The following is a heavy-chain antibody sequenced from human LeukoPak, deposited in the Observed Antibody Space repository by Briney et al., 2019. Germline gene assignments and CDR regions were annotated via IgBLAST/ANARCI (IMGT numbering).Heavy chain of an antibody. CDR2: ISSSSSYI. CDR1: GLTFSSYS. D-gene: IGHD4-17*01. J-gene: IGHJ4*02. CDR3: ASAPERTVTTQ. V-gene: IGHV3-21*01. Sequence: GGSLRLSCAASGLTFSSYSMNWVRQAPGKGLEWVSSISSSSSYIYYADSVKGRFTISRDNAKNELYLQMNRITGEDTAMYYCASAPERTVTTQWGQGTLVNV.